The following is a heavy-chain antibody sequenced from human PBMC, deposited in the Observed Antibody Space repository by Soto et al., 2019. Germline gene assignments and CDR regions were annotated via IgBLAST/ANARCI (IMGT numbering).Heavy chain of an antibody. Sequence: QVQLVESGGGVVLPGRPLRLSCAASGFSFRRYGMHWVRQAPGKGLEWVAVIWYDGSKKYYADSVKGRFTISRDNSKDTRYLQTDSLRSKDTAVYSCARDTYGGYCCGDVCSSGSVESWGQGTLVTVSS. CDR2: IWYDGSKK. J-gene: IGHJ4*02. D-gene: IGHD2-15*01. CDR3: ARDTYGGYCCGDVCSSGSVES. CDR1: GFSFRRYG. V-gene: IGHV3-33*01.